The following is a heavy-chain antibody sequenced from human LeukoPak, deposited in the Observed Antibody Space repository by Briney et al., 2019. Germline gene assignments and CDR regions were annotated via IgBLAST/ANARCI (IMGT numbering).Heavy chain of an antibody. CDR1: GFTVSSNY. V-gene: IGHV3-53*04. D-gene: IGHD5-18*01. CDR2: IYSGGST. J-gene: IGHJ4*02. Sequence: PGGSLRLFCAASGFTVSSNYMSWVRQAPGKGLEWVSVIYSGGSTYYADSVKGRFTISRHNSKNTLYFQMNSLRAEATAVYYCARNPAMDYWGEGTLVTVSS. CDR3: ARNPAMDY.